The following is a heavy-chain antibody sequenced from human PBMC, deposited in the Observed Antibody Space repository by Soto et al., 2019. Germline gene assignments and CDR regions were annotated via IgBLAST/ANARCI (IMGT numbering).Heavy chain of an antibody. D-gene: IGHD6-19*01. CDR1: GFTFSSYG. Sequence: QVQLVESGGGVVQPGRSLRLSCAASGFTFSSYGMHWVRQAPGKGLEWVAVMWNDGSDEFYADSVKGRITISRDNSKSTLYLQMNSLRAEDTAVYYCVRSGEMWLVPDYWGQGTLVTVSS. CDR3: VRSGEMWLVPDY. CDR2: MWNDGSDE. V-gene: IGHV3-33*01. J-gene: IGHJ4*02.